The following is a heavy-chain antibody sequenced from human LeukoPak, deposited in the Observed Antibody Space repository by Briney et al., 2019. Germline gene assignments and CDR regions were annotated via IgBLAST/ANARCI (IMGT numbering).Heavy chain of an antibody. Sequence: ASVKVSCTASGYTFTSYVMNWVRQAPGQGLEWMGWINTNTGNPTYAQGFTGRFVFSLDTSVSTAYLQISSLKAEDTAVYYCASRRRFGTLDYWGQGTLVTVSS. D-gene: IGHD3-10*01. J-gene: IGHJ4*02. V-gene: IGHV7-4-1*02. CDR2: INTNTGNP. CDR3: ASRRRFGTLDY. CDR1: GYTFTSYV.